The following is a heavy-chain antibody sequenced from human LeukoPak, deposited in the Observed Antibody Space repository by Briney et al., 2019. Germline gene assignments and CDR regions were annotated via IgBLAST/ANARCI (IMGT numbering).Heavy chain of an antibody. V-gene: IGHV3-23*01. Sequence: GGSLRLSCAASGFTFSSNSMSWLRQAPGKGLEWVSVISGSGSNTFYGDSAKGRFTISRDNSKNTLYLQMNSLRVGDTAVYYCAKESAYCGSDCRSLSGYWGQGTLVTVSS. J-gene: IGHJ4*02. D-gene: IGHD2-21*02. CDR1: GFTFSSNS. CDR3: AKESAYCGSDCRSLSGY. CDR2: ISGSGSNT.